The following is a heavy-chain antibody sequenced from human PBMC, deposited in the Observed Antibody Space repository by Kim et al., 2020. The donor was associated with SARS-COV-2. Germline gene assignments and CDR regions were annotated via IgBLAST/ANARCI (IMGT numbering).Heavy chain of an antibody. V-gene: IGHV3-33*01. J-gene: IGHJ3*02. D-gene: IGHD3-10*01. Sequence: YYEDPVTGRFTITRDNSKDTLYLQMSSLRAEDTAVYYCARQTLWGVAFDIWGQGTMVTVSS. CDR3: ARQTLWGVAFDI.